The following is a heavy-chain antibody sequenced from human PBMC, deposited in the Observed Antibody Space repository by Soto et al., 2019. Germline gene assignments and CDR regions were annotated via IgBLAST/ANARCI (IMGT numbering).Heavy chain of an antibody. Sequence: SETLSLTCNVSGGSISSGGYYWSWIRQHPGKGLEWIGYIYYSGSTYYNPSLKSRVTISVDTSKNQFSLKLSSVTAADTAVYYRARDGRYYYDSSGYHYDGYYYYGMDVWGQGTTVTISS. V-gene: IGHV4-31*03. CDR3: ARDGRYYYDSSGYHYDGYYYYGMDV. D-gene: IGHD3-22*01. J-gene: IGHJ6*02. CDR2: IYYSGST. CDR1: GGSISSGGYY.